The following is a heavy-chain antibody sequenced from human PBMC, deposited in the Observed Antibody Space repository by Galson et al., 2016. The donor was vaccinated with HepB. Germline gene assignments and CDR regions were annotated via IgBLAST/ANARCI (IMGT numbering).Heavy chain of an antibody. CDR3: VRGGSGDYSYGFDV. J-gene: IGHJ6*02. CDR2: INHSGTT. Sequence: LRLSCAASGFTFSSYGLHWVRQAPGKGLEWIGEINHSGTTIYAPSLNSRLTVSRDKPKNQFSLSLTSVTAADTAVYFCVRGGSGDYSYGFDVWGPGTTVIVSS. D-gene: IGHD3-10*01. V-gene: IGHV4-34*01. CDR1: GFTFSSYG.